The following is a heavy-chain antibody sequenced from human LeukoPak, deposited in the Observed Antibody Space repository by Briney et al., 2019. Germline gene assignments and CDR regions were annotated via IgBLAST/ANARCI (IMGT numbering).Heavy chain of an antibody. CDR1: GGTFSSYA. D-gene: IGHD5-24*01. CDR3: ARDQERDGYNYYVY. V-gene: IGHV1-69*13. Sequence: SVKVSCKASGGTFSSYAISWVRQAPGQGLEWMGGIIPMFGTANYAQRFQGRVTITADESTSTAYMELSSLRSEDTAVYYCARDQERDGYNYYVYWGQGTLVTVSS. J-gene: IGHJ4*02. CDR2: IIPMFGTA.